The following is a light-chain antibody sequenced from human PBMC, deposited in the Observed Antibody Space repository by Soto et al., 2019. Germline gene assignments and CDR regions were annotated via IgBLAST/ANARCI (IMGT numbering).Light chain of an antibody. J-gene: IGKJ2*01. Sequence: VMRQSPAALSVYQWSRATISCRASQSVSYNLAWYQQKPGQAPRLLIYGASTRATGVPARFSGSGSGTEFTLAISRREPEDFAVYYCQQYGSSTYTVGQGTKVDIK. V-gene: IGKV3-15*01. CDR3: QQYGSSTYT. CDR2: GAS. CDR1: QSVSYN.